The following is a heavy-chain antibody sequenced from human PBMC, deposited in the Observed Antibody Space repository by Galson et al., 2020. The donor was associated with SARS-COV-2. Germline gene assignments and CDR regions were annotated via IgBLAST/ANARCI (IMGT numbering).Heavy chain of an antibody. CDR1: GGSISSSSYY. CDR2: IYYSGST. CDR3: ARESREAVADDY. Sequence: SETLSLTCTVSGGSISSSSYYWGWIRQPPGKGLEWIGSIYYSGSTYYNPSLKSRVTISVDTSKNQFSLKLSSVTAADTAVYYCARESREAVADDYWGQGTLVTVSS. V-gene: IGHV4-39*07. D-gene: IGHD6-19*01. J-gene: IGHJ4*02.